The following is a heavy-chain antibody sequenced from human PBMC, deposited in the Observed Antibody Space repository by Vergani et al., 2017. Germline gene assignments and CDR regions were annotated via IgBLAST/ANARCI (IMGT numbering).Heavy chain of an antibody. V-gene: IGHV3-23*01. Sequence: EVQLLESGGGLVQPGGSLRLSCAASGFTFSSYAMSWVRPAPGKGLEWVSAISGSGGSTYYADSVKGRFTISRDNSKNTLYLQMNSLRAEDTAVYYCAKVKYYYDSSADFDYWGQGTLVTVSS. CDR3: AKVKYYYDSSADFDY. CDR2: ISGSGGST. CDR1: GFTFSSYA. J-gene: IGHJ4*02. D-gene: IGHD3-22*01.